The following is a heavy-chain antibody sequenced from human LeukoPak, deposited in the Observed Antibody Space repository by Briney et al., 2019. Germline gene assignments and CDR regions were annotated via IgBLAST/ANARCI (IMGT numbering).Heavy chain of an antibody. J-gene: IGHJ5*02. CDR2: ISGSGGST. Sequence: PGGSLRLCCAASGHTFSSYAMSWVRQAPGKGLEWVSAISGSGGSTYYADSVKGRFTISRDNSKNTLYLQMNSLRAEDTAVYYCAKDPRITIFGVVIAWGQGTLVTVSS. CDR3: AKDPRITIFGVVIA. V-gene: IGHV3-23*01. CDR1: GHTFSSYA. D-gene: IGHD3-3*01.